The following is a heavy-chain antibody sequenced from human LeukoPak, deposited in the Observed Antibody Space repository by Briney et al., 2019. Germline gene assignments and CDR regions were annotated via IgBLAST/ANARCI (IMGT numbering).Heavy chain of an antibody. D-gene: IGHD3-10*01. J-gene: IGHJ4*02. V-gene: IGHV4-59*08. CDR2: IYYSGST. CDR3: ARHRNSPWFGEFPFDY. Sequence: SGTLSLTCTVSGGSISSYYWSWTRQPPGKGLEWIGYIYYSGSTNYNPSLKSRVTISVDTSKNQFSLKLSSVTAADTAVYYCARHRNSPWFGEFPFDYWGQGTLVTVSS. CDR1: GGSISSYY.